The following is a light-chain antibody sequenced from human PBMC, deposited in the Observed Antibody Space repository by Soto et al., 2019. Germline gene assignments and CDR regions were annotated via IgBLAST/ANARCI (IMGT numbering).Light chain of an antibody. V-gene: IGKV3-15*01. CDR2: GAS. J-gene: IGKJ4*01. CDR3: QQYNNWPLT. CDR1: QSVDGY. Sequence: EVVMTQSPGTLSVSLGEIATLSCRASQSVDGYLAWYQQKPGQAPRLLIYGASTRATGVTARFSGSGSGTEFTLTISSLQSEDFALYYCQQYNNWPLTFGGGTKV.